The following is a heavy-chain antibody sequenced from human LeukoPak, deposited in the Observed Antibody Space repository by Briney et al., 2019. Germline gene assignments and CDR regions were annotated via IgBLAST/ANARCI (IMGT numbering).Heavy chain of an antibody. CDR2: IYHSGST. D-gene: IGHD3-22*01. J-gene: IGHJ3*02. CDR3: ARGLRRNYYDSSGYYSAPFDI. V-gene: IGHV4-38-2*02. CDR1: GYSISSGYY. Sequence: PSETLSLTCTVSGYSISSGYYWGWIRQPPGKGLEWIGSIYHSGSTNYNPSLKSRVTISVDTSKNQFSLKLSSVTAADTAVYYCARGLRRNYYDSSGYYSAPFDIWGQGTMVTVSS.